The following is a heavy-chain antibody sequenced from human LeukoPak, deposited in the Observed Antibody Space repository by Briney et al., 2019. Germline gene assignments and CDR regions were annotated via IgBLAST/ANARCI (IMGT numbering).Heavy chain of an antibody. D-gene: IGHD2-2*01. V-gene: IGHV4-30-4*08. J-gene: IGHJ5*02. CDR1: GGSISSGDYY. Sequence: SETLSLTCTVSGGSISSGDYYWTWIRQPPGKGLEWIGYIYYSGSTNYNPSLKSRVTISVDTSKNQFSLKLSSVTAADTAVYYCASSQKYQTTDFDPWGQGTLVTVSS. CDR2: IYYSGST. CDR3: ASSQKYQTTDFDP.